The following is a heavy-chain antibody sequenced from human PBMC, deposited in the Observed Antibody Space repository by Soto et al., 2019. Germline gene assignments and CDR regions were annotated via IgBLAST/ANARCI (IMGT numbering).Heavy chain of an antibody. CDR3: ARDSSGWYDY. J-gene: IGHJ4*02. CDR1: GGSISSYY. CDR2: IYYSGST. D-gene: IGHD6-19*01. Sequence: SETLSLTCTVSGGSISSYYWSWFRQPPGKGLEWIGYIYYSGSTNYNPSLKSRVTISVDTSKNQFSLKLSSVTAADTAVYYCARDSSGWYDYWGQGTLVTVSS. V-gene: IGHV4-59*01.